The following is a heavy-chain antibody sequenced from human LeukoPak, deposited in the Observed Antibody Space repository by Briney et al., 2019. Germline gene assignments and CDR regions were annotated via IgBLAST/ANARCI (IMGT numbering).Heavy chain of an antibody. V-gene: IGHV3-23*01. CDR1: GFTFSSYA. CDR3: ARDIVLMVYAIRDYYYYGMDV. J-gene: IGHJ6*02. Sequence: GGSLRLSCAASGFTFSSYAITWVRQAPGKGLEWVSAVSGSGGNTSYADSVKGRLTISRDNSKNTLYLQMNSLRAEDTAVYYCARDIVLMVYAIRDYYYYGMDVWGQGTTVTVSS. CDR2: VSGSGGNT. D-gene: IGHD2-8*01.